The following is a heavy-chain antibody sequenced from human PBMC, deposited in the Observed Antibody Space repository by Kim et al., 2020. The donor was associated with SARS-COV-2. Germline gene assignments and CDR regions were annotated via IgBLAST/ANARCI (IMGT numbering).Heavy chain of an antibody. V-gene: IGHV4-34*01. CDR3: GGRGIIRESAIDY. Sequence: SETMSLTCAVYVGSFSGHYATWIRQSPGKGLEWIGEIDHSGSTNYDPSLKSRVTISVDTTKNQFSLQVKSVTAADTAVYNWGGRGIIRESAIDYWGQGTVVTVSS. CDR2: IDHSGST. CDR1: VGSFSGHY. D-gene: IGHD3-10*01. J-gene: IGHJ4*02.